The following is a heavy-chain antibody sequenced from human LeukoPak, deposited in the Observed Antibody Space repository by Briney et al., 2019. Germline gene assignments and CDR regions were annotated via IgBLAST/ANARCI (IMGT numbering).Heavy chain of an antibody. J-gene: IGHJ4*02. CDR2: IVVGSGNT. Sequence: SVKVSCKASGFTFTSSAMQWVRQARGQRLEWIGWIVVGSGNTNYAQKFQERVTITRDMSTSTAYMELSSLRSEDTAVYYCAACFNYYDSSGYPNFDYWGQGTLVTVSS. D-gene: IGHD3-22*01. CDR3: AACFNYYDSSGYPNFDY. V-gene: IGHV1-58*02. CDR1: GFTFTSSA.